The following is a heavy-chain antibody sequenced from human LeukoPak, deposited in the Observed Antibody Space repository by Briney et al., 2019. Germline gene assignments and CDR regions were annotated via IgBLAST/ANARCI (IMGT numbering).Heavy chain of an antibody. CDR1: GDSLTSAN. Sequence: PETLSLTCNVSGDSLTSANWSWLRPRPGKRLQWMGFIFYSETTNYIPSLQSRVTISVDTSKNQFSLKLSSVTAADTAVYYCARTRPQDHSTSYMDVWGKGITVTVS. D-gene: IGHD1-14*01. CDR2: IFYSETT. CDR3: ARTRPQDHSTSYMDV. V-gene: IGHV4-59*08. J-gene: IGHJ6*03.